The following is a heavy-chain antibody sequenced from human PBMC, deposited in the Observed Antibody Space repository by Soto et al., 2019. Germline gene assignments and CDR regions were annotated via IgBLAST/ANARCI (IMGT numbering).Heavy chain of an antibody. V-gene: IGHV3-48*02. CDR2: ISSSSSTI. CDR1: GFTFSNYS. J-gene: IGHJ3*02. Sequence: GESLKISCAGSGFTFSNYSMNWVRQAPGKGLEWVSYISSSSSTIYYADSVKGRFTISRDNAKNSLYLQMNSLRDEDTAVYYCARDRLNYYDSSGYYYETSAPDAFDIWGQGTMVTVS. D-gene: IGHD3-22*01. CDR3: ARDRLNYYDSSGYYYETSAPDAFDI.